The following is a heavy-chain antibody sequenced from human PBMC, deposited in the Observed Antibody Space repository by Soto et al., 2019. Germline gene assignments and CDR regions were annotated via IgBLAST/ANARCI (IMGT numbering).Heavy chain of an antibody. D-gene: IGHD2-15*01. CDR1: GFTFSSYA. V-gene: IGHV3-30-3*01. CDR2: ISYDGSNK. Sequence: GGSLRLSCAASGFTFSSYAMHWVRQAPGKGLEWVAVISYDGSNKYYADSVKGRFTISRDNSKNTLYLQMNSLRAEDTAVYYCARVWSSGARPVGEYFQHWGQGTLVTVSS. J-gene: IGHJ1*01. CDR3: ARVWSSGARPVGEYFQH.